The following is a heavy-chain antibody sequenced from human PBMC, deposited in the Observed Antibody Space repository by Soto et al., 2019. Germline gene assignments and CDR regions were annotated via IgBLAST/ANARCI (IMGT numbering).Heavy chain of an antibody. J-gene: IGHJ6*02. D-gene: IGHD4-17*01. CDR1: GYSFTGYW. Sequence: GESLKISCKGSGYSFTGYWITWVRQMPGKGLEWMGRIDPSDSYTNYSPSFQGHVTISADKSISTAYLQWSSLKASDSAMYYCARLYGGNSGMDVWGQWTTVTVSS. CDR2: IDPSDSYT. V-gene: IGHV5-10-1*01. CDR3: ARLYGGNSGMDV.